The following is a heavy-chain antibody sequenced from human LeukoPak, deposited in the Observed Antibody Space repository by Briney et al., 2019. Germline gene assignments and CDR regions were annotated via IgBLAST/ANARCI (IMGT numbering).Heavy chain of an antibody. CDR2: INTNTGNP. V-gene: IGHV7-4-1*02. CDR1: GYTFTSYG. J-gene: IGHJ5*02. D-gene: IGHD3-22*01. Sequence: ASVKVSCTASGYTFTSYGISWVRQAPGQGLEWMGWINTNTGNPTYAQGFTGRFVFSLDTSVSTAYLQISSLKAEDTAVYYCARRYYYDSARWFDPWGQGTLVTVSS. CDR3: ARRYYYDSARWFDP.